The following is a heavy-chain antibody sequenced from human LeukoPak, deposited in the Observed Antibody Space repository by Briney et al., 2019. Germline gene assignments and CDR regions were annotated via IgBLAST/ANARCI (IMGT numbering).Heavy chain of an antibody. Sequence: GGSLRLSCAASGFTFSSYWMHWVRQAPGKGLVWVSRINSDGSSTSYADSVKGRFTISRDNAKNTLYLQMNSLRAEDTAVYYCARDATYYYDSSGYYVPPYFDYWGQGTLVTVSP. CDR2: INSDGSST. CDR3: ARDATYYYDSSGYYVPPYFDY. CDR1: GFTFSSYW. D-gene: IGHD3-22*01. V-gene: IGHV3-74*01. J-gene: IGHJ4*02.